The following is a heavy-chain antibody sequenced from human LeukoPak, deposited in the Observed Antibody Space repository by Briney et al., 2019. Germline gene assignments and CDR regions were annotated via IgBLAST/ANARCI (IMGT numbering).Heavy chain of an antibody. D-gene: IGHD3-3*01. CDR1: GFTFSSYA. Sequence: GGSLRLSCAASGFTFSSYAMSWVRQAPGKGLEWVSAISGSGGSTYYADSVKGRFTISRDNSKNTLYLQMDSLRAEDTAVYYCARDRDDYDLGHLDSWGQGTLVTV. J-gene: IGHJ4*02. CDR2: ISGSGGST. V-gene: IGHV3-23*01. CDR3: ARDRDDYDLGHLDS.